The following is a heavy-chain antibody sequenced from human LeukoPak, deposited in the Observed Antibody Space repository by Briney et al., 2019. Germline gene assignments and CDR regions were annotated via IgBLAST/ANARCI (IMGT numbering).Heavy chain of an antibody. CDR1: GFTFTTYA. CDR3: AKDLGDYEDY. J-gene: IGHJ4*02. D-gene: IGHD4-17*01. CDR2: ISGSGGST. Sequence: GGSLRLYCAASGFTFTTYAMSWVRQAPGRGLEWVSAISGSGGSTYYADSVKGRFTISRDNSKNTLYLQMNSLRAEDTAIYYCAKDLGDYEDYWGQGTLVTASS. V-gene: IGHV3-23*01.